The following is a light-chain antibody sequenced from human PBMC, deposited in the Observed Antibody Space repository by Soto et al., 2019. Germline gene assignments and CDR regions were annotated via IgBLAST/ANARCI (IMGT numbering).Light chain of an antibody. CDR3: QQYASSPWT. J-gene: IGKJ1*01. Sequence: EIVLTQAPGTLSLSPGERATLSCRASQSVSSIYLAWYQQKPGQAPRLLIYGASSRATGIPDRFSGSGSGTDFTLTISRMEPEDFAVYYCQQYASSPWTFGQGTKV. CDR1: QSVSSIY. CDR2: GAS. V-gene: IGKV3-20*01.